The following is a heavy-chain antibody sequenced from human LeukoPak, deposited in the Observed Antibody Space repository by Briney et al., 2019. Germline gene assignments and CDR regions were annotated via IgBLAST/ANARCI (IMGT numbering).Heavy chain of an antibody. CDR1: GFTFSNYW. J-gene: IGHJ6*03. Sequence: GGSLRLSCAASGFTFSNYWMSWVRQAPGKGLEWVANIKQDGSNIYYVDSVKGRFTISRDNAKNSLYLQMNSLRAEDTAVYYCATRWMVTSPYYYYYYMDVWGKGTTVTVSS. CDR3: ATRWMVTSPYYYYYYMDV. V-gene: IGHV3-7*01. D-gene: IGHD5-18*01. CDR2: IKQDGSNI.